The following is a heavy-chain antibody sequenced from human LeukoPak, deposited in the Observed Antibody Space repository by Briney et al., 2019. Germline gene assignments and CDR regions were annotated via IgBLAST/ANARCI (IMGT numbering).Heavy chain of an antibody. V-gene: IGHV3-13*05. CDR3: VRGGIQVSGIDEIDY. J-gene: IGHJ4*02. CDR1: GFTFRSYD. Sequence: GGSMRLSCAASGFTFRSYDMHWVRQVTGNGLEWVSAAGISGDPYYAGSVKGRFTISREKAKNSLYLQRNSLTAGDTAGYYCVRGGIQVSGIDEIDYWGQGTLVTVPS. CDR2: AGISGDP. D-gene: IGHD6-19*01.